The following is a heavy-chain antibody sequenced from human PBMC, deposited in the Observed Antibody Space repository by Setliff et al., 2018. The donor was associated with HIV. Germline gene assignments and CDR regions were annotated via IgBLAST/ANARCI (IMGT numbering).Heavy chain of an antibody. CDR1: GGSLRNYY. D-gene: IGHD1-26*01. Sequence: PSETLSLTCAIYGGSLRNYYWSWIRQTPGKGLEWLGQINPSGSVNYNPSLGGRVTISGHTSRNQFSLQLTSLIAADTAVYYCTRGGDVSALDYWGQGILVTVSS. J-gene: IGHJ4*02. CDR2: INPSGSV. V-gene: IGHV4-34*01. CDR3: TRGGDVSALDY.